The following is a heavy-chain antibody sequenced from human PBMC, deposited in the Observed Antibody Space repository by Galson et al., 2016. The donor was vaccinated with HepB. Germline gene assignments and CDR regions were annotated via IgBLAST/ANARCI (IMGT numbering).Heavy chain of an antibody. CDR3: ARSDVWSSKWDD. D-gene: IGHD3-16*01. Sequence: QSGAEVKKPGESLKISCKVSGYSFSHYWIGWVRHMPGKGLEWMGIVYPGDSDTRYNPSFQGQVTISADGPTYPAFLQLTTLKASDTAIYYWARSDVWSSKWDDWGQGTRVTVSS. J-gene: IGHJ4*02. CDR1: GYSFSHYW. V-gene: IGHV5-51*01. CDR2: VYPGDSDT.